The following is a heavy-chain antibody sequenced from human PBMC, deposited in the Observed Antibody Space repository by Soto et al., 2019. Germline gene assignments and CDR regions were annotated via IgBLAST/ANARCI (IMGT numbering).Heavy chain of an antibody. Sequence: SVTLSLTCTLYGSSIISYYWSWMRQPPGKGLEWIGYIYYSGSTNYNPSLKSRVTISVDTSKNQFSLNLSSVTAADTAVYYCARNSGSYSPYYYGMDVWGQGTTVTVS. CDR3: ARNSGSYSPYYYGMDV. CDR1: GSSIISYY. J-gene: IGHJ6*02. D-gene: IGHD1-26*01. V-gene: IGHV4-59*08. CDR2: IYYSGST.